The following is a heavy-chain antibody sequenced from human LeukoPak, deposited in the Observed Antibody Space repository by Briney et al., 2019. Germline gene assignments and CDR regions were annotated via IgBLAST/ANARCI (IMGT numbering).Heavy chain of an antibody. Sequence: ASVKVSCKASGYTFTSYAMNWVRQAPGQGLEWMGWINPNSGGTNYAQKFQGRVTMTRDTSISTAYMELSSLTSDDTAVFYCARVQCCDVGKSFLFDYWGQGTLVTASS. CDR3: ARVQCCDVGKSFLFDY. D-gene: IGHD1-26*01. CDR1: GYTFTSYA. J-gene: IGHJ4*02. V-gene: IGHV1-2*02. CDR2: INPNSGGT.